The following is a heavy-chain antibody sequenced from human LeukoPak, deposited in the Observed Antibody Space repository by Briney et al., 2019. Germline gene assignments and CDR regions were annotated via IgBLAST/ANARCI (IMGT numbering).Heavy chain of an antibody. J-gene: IGHJ4*02. D-gene: IGHD1-20*01. V-gene: IGHV3-15*01. CDR3: TTDAGMTSGFDY. CDR1: GFYFSTYV. CDR2: IKTKSEGGTT. Sequence: GGSLRLSCAASGFYFSTYVMGWVRQAPGKGLEWVGRIKTKSEGGTTGYSAPVKGRFIISRDDSKNTLYLQMNSLKTEDTAVYYCTTDAGMTSGFDYWGPGTLVAVSS.